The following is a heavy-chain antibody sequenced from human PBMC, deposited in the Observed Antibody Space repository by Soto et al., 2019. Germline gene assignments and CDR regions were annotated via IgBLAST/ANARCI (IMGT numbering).Heavy chain of an antibody. CDR2: IIPIFGTA. CDR1: GGTFSSYA. J-gene: IGHJ6*02. CDR3: ATLIRGYSYGLPYYYGMDV. V-gene: IGHV1-69*13. Sequence: SVKVSCKASGGTFSSYAISWVRQAPGQGLERMGGIIPIFGTANYAQKFQGRVTITADESTSTAYMELSSLRSEDTAVYYCATLIRGYSYGLPYYYGMDVWGQGTTVTVSS. D-gene: IGHD5-18*01.